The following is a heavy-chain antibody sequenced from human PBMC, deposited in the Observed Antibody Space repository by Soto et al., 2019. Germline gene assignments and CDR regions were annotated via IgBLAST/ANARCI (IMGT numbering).Heavy chain of an antibody. CDR2: IIPIFSTA. J-gene: IGHJ6*02. D-gene: IGHD2-8*01. V-gene: IGHV1-69*12. CDR3: AGVLELHYYYGMDV. Sequence: QVQLVQSGAEVKKPRSSVKVSCKASGGTFSSYAISWVRQAPGQGLGWMGGIIPIFSTANYAQKFQGRVTMTADESTRTAYMELSSLRSEDTAVYYWAGVLELHYYYGMDVWGQGTTVTVSS. CDR1: GGTFSSYA.